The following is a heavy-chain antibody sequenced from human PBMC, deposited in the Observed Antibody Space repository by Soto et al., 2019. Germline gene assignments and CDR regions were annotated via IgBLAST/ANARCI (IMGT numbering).Heavy chain of an antibody. CDR1: GVTVSAHY. D-gene: IGHD6-19*01. V-gene: IGHV3-11*01. J-gene: IGHJ6*02. Sequence: LRVSSAASGVTVSAHYRSCISKARGKGLEGVSYISSSGSTIYYADSVKGRFTISRDNAKNSLYLQMNSLRAEDTAMYYCARSASRSGWYYGMDVWGQGTTVTGSS. CDR2: ISSSGSTI. CDR3: ARSASRSGWYYGMDV.